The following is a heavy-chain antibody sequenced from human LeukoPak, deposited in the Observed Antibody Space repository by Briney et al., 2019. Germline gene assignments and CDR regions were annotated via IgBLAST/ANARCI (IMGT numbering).Heavy chain of an antibody. CDR2: IYYSGST. CDR3: ARLNYYDSSFDY. V-gene: IGHV4-31*03. Sequence: PSETLSLTCTVSGGSISSGGYYWSWIRQHPGKGLEWIGYIYYSGSTYYNPSLKSRVTISVDTSKNQFSLKLSSVTAADTAVYYCARLNYYDSSFDYWGQGTLVTVSS. CDR1: GGSISSGGYY. D-gene: IGHD3-22*01. J-gene: IGHJ4*02.